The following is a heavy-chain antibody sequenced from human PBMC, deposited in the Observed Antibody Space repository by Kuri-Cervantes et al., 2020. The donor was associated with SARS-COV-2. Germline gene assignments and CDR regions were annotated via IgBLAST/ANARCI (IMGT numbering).Heavy chain of an antibody. CDR3: ARSHTLYGGNSSPWDY. D-gene: IGHD4-23*01. J-gene: IGHJ4*02. CDR2: ISAYNGNT. Sequence: ASVKVSCKASGYTFTGYYMHWVRQAPGQGLEWMGWISAYNGNTNYAQIIQGRVTMTTDTSTATAFMELRSLRSFDTAVYYCARSHTLYGGNSSPWDYWGQGTLVTVSS. V-gene: IGHV1-18*04. CDR1: GYTFTGYY.